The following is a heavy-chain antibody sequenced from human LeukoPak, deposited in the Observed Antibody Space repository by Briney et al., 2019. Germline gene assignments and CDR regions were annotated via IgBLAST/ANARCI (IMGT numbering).Heavy chain of an antibody. V-gene: IGHV3-48*04. D-gene: IGHD3-16*01. Sequence: GGSLRLPCAASGFTFSSYSMNWVRQAPGKGLEWVSYISSSSSSIYYADSVKGRFTISRDNAKNSLYLQMNSLRAEDTAVYYCASEPSVYADYWGQETLVTVSS. CDR2: ISSSSSSI. J-gene: IGHJ4*02. CDR3: ASEPSVYADY. CDR1: GFTFSSYS.